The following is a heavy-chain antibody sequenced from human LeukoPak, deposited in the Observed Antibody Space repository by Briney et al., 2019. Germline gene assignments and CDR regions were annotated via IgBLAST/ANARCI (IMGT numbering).Heavy chain of an antibody. CDR3: ARGEDIVATIPDY. D-gene: IGHD5-12*01. CDR1: GFTVSRYY. J-gene: IGHJ4*02. CDR2: INHSGST. V-gene: IGHV4-34*01. Sequence: GSLRLSCAASGFTVSRYYMSWIRQPPGKGLEWIGEINHSGSTNYNPSLKSRVTISVDTSKNQFSLKLSSVTAADTAVYYCARGEDIVATIPDYWGQGTLVTVSS.